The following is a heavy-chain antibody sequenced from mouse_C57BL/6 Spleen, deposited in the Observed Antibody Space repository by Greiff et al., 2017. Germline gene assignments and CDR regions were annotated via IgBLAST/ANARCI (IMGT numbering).Heavy chain of an antibody. D-gene: IGHD2-5*01. CDR1: GYTFTSYG. CDR3: ARKGNYSNYWYFDV. CDR2: IYPRSGNT. Sequence: VQLVESGAELARPGASVKLSCKASGYTFTSYGISWVKQRTGQGLEWIGEIYPRSGNTYYNEKFKGKATLTADKSSSTAYMELRSLTSEDSAVYFCARKGNYSNYWYFDVWGTGTTVTVSS. V-gene: IGHV1-81*01. J-gene: IGHJ1*03.